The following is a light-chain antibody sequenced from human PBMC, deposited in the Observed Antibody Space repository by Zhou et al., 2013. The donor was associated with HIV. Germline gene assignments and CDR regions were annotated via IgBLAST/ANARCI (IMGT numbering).Light chain of an antibody. CDR1: QGIDNY. V-gene: IGKV1-16*02. J-gene: IGKJ4*01. CDR3: QQYNLYPLT. Sequence: DIQMTQSPSSLSASVGDRVTITCRASQGIDNYLAWFQVRPGEAPKSLIFAASTLQTGVPSKFSGSGSGTDFTLTISSLQPEDFATYYCQQYNLYPLTFGGGPRWRSN. CDR2: AAS.